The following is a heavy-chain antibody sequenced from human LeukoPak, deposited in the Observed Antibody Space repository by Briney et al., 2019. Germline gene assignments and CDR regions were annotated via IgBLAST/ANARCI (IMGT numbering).Heavy chain of an antibody. CDR1: GGSISSYY. J-gene: IGHJ4*02. CDR3: ARLRTTIFGVVLDY. Sequence: ASETLSLTCTVSGGSISSYYWSWIRQPPGKGLEWIGCIYYSGSTNYNPSLKSRVTISVDTSKNQFSLKLSSVTAADTAVYYCARLRTTIFGVVLDYWGQGTLVTVSS. D-gene: IGHD3-3*01. CDR2: IYYSGST. V-gene: IGHV4-59*08.